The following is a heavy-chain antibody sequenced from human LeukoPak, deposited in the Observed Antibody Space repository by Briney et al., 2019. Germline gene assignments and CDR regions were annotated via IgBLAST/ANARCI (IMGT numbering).Heavy chain of an antibody. CDR1: GFTFTTYW. J-gene: IGHJ4*02. V-gene: IGHV3-74*01. CDR3: ARDRNFDY. Sequence: GGSLRLSCAASGFTFTTYWMHWVRQAPGKGLVWVSHINSDGSITSYADSVKGRFTISRDNARNSLYLQMNSLRAEDTAVYYCARDRNFDYWGQGTLVTVSS. CDR2: INSDGSIT.